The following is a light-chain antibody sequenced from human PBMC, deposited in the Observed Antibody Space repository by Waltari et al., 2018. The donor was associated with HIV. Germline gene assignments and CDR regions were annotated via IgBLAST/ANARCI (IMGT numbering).Light chain of an antibody. CDR1: QTCSSSS. V-gene: IGKV3-20*01. CDR2: ATS. CDR3: QQYGSSPWT. Sequence: DIVLTQSPGTLSLSPGDRATLSCRASQTCSSSSLAWYQQKPGQAPRLVIYATSSSAAGIPDTFSGSGSGTDFTLTISRLEPEDLAVYYCQQYGSSPWTFGQGTKVELK. J-gene: IGKJ1*01.